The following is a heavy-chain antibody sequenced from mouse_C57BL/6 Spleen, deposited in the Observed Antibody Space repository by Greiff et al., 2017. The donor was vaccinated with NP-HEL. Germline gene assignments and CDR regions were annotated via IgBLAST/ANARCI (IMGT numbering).Heavy chain of an antibody. CDR3: ARDGYYSNYAYYAMDY. J-gene: IGHJ4*01. CDR2: ISDGGSYT. V-gene: IGHV5-4*01. Sequence: DVHLVESGGGLVKPGGSLKLSCAASGFTFSSYAMSWVRQTPEKRLEWVATISDGGSYTYYPDNVKGRFTISRDNAKNNLYLQMSHLKSEDTAMYYCARDGYYSNYAYYAMDYWGQGTSVTVSS. CDR1: GFTFSSYA. D-gene: IGHD2-5*01.